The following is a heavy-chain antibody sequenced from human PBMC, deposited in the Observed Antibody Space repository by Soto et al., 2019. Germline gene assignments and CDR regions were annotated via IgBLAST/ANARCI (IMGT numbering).Heavy chain of an antibody. CDR1: GFNFFSYG. Sequence: QVQLVESGGGVVQPGRSLRLSCATSGFNFFSYGLHWVRQAPGKGLEWVAVIWPDGSKTYYGDSVKGRFTISRDTSIHTLYLQMNSLGAEDTAVYYCARHISHSGWDYWGQGTLVTVSS. D-gene: IGHD6-19*01. CDR3: ARHISHSGWDY. CDR2: IWPDGSKT. V-gene: IGHV3-33*03. J-gene: IGHJ4*02.